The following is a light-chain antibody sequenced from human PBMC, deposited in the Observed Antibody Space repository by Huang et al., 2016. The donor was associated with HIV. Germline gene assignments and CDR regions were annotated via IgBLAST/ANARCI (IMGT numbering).Light chain of an antibody. J-gene: IGKJ5*01. CDR2: GAS. CDR1: QSVSIN. V-gene: IGKV3-15*01. CDR3: QQYNNWPPKIT. Sequence: EIVMTQSPATLSVSPGERATLSCRASQSVSINLAWYQHKPGKAPRLLIYGASTRATGIPARFSGSGSGTEFTLTISSLQSEDFAVYYCQQYNNWPPKITFGQGTRLEIK.